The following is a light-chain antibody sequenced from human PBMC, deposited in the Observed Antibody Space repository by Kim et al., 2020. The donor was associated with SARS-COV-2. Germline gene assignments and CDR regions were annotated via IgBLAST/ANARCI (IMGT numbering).Light chain of an antibody. Sequence: RDTLPCRASRRVRSRQLTWYQQKPGQAPRLPMYSASTRATGIPGRFSGSESGTDFILTINRLELEDSAIYFCHHLSSSPYHTLRQGNKL. V-gene: IGKV3-20*01. CDR1: RRVRSRQ. J-gene: IGKJ2*01. CDR2: SAS. CDR3: HHLSSSPYHT.